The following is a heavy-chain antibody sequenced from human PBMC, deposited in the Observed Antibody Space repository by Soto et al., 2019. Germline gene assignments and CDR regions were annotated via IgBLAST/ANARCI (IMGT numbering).Heavy chain of an antibody. Sequence: SSETLSLTCTVSGGSISSYYWSWIRQPAGKGLEWIGRIYTSGSTNYNPSLKSRVTMSVDTSKNQFSLKLSSVTAADTAVYYCARACSSNSCYDVFDYWGHGTLVTVSS. V-gene: IGHV4-4*07. CDR1: GGSISSYY. CDR3: ARACSSNSCYDVFDY. CDR2: IYTSGST. J-gene: IGHJ4*03. D-gene: IGHD2-2*01.